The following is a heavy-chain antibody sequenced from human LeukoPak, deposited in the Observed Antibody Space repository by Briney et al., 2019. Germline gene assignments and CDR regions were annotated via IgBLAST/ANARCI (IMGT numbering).Heavy chain of an antibody. CDR1: GFTFSDYY. CDR3: AKDCQSGYASGYDAFGI. Sequence: PGGSLRLSCAASGFTFSDYYMSWIRQAPGKGLEWVSSISTSGSSTYYVDSVKGRFTISRDNSKNTLYLQMNSLRGEDTAVYYCAKDCQSGYASGYDAFGIWGQGTMVIVSS. D-gene: IGHD6-19*01. V-gene: IGHV3-23*01. J-gene: IGHJ3*02. CDR2: ISTSGSST.